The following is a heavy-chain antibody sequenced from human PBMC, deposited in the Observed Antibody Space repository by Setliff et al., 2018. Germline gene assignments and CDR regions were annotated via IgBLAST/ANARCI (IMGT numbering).Heavy chain of an antibody. J-gene: IGHJ4*02. D-gene: IGHD1-1*01. CDR2: VFHTGDNT. CDR3: AREKPHTYNFDY. CDR1: GHTFTSYH. Sequence: ASVKVSCKASGHTFTSYHMHWVRQAPGQGLEWMGIVFHTGDNTIYAQMFQGRVTMTRDTSTSTVYMELSSLRSEDTAVYYCAREKPHTYNFDYWGQGTPGTVS. V-gene: IGHV1-46*01.